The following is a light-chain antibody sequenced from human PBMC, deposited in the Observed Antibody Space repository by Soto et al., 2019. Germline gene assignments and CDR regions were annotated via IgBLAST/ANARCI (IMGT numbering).Light chain of an antibody. Sequence: QTVVTQEPSLTVSPGGTVTLTCGSSTGPVTKGHFPYWFQQKPGQAPRPLIYATDNKHSWTPARFSASLLGDKAALTLSGALPEDEADYYCLLSYAGRLYVFVPGTKLTVL. CDR2: ATD. V-gene: IGLV7-46*01. J-gene: IGLJ1*01. CDR3: LLSYAGRLYV. CDR1: TGPVTKGHF.